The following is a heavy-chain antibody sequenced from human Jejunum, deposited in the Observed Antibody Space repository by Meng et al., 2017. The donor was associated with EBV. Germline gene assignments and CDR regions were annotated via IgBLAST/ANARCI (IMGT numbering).Heavy chain of an antibody. V-gene: IGHV3-23*01. CDR2: ITGSGGST. CDR1: GFTLTTDA. Sequence: LLQPGVRVVRPGWYLKLSCAASGFTLTTDAMGWVRQAPGKRLEWFSVITGSGGSTYYADSVKGRFTISRDSSKNTLYLQMNSLRAENTAVYYCAKLVRDWGQGTLVTVSS. J-gene: IGHJ4*02. D-gene: IGHD2/OR15-2a*01. CDR3: AKLVRD.